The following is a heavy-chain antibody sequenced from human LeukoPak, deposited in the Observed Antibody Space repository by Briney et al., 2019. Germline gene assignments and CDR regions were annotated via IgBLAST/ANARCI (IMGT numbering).Heavy chain of an antibody. J-gene: IGHJ5*02. CDR3: ATGLGYYYDSSGRFDP. CDR1: GYTLTELS. Sequence: ASVKVSCKFSGYTLTELSMHWVRQAPGKGLEWMGGFDPEDGETIYAQKFQGRVTMTEDTSTDTAYMELSSLRSEDTAVYYCATGLGYYYDSSGRFDPWGQGTLVTVSS. V-gene: IGHV1-24*01. D-gene: IGHD3-22*01. CDR2: FDPEDGET.